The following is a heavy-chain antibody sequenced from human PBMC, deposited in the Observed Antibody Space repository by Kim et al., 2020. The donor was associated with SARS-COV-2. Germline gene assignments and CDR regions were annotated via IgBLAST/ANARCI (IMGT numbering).Heavy chain of an antibody. CDR1: GGTFSSYA. J-gene: IGHJ4*02. V-gene: IGHV1-69*13. Sequence: SVKVSCKASGGTFSSYAISWVRQAPGQGLEWMGGIIPIFGTANYAQKFQGRVTITADESTSTAYMELSSLRSEDTAVYYCARGVGIAARPFLDYWGQGTLVTVSS. CDR2: IIPIFGTA. CDR3: ARGVGIAARPFLDY. D-gene: IGHD6-6*01.